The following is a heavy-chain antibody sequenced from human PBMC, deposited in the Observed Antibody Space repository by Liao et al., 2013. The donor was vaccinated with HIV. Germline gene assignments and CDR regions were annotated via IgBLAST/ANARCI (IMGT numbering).Heavy chain of an antibody. CDR2: VYYSGST. CDR1: GGSINFSTFY. J-gene: IGHJ1*01. Sequence: QLQLQESGPGLVKPSGTLSLTCSVSGGSINFSTFYWGWIRQPPGKGLEWIASVYYSGSTYYKPSLKSRLSTSLDTSKNQLSLRLESVTAADTAVYFCARDRGDSSSWSLWGQGTLVTVSS. D-gene: IGHD6-13*01. CDR3: ARDRGDSSSWSL. V-gene: IGHV4-39*07.